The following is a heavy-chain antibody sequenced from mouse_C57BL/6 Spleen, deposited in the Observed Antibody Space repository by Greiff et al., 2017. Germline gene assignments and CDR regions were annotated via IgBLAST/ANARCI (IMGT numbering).Heavy chain of an antibody. J-gene: IGHJ3*01. CDR1: GYTFTSYW. D-gene: IGHD1-1*01. CDR3: ARSGYYGSSFAWFAY. V-gene: IGHV1-64*01. Sequence: VQLQQPGAELVKPGASVKLSCKASGYTFTSYWMHWVKQRPGQGLEWIGMIHPNSGSTNYNEKFKSKATLTVDKSSSTAYMQLSSLTSEDSAVYYCARSGYYGSSFAWFAYWGQGTLVTVSA. CDR2: IHPNSGST.